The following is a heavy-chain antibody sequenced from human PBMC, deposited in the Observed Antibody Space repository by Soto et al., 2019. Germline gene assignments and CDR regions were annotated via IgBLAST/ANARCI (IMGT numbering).Heavy chain of an antibody. Sequence: QVQLVQSGAEVKKPGSSVKVSCKASGGTFSSYTISWVRQAPGQGLEWMGRIIPILGIANYAQKFQGRVTITADKSTSTAYMELSSLRSEDTAVDYCARDYSGNPLWYFDLLGRGTPGTVS. J-gene: IGHJ2*01. CDR1: GGTFSSYT. D-gene: IGHD1-26*01. V-gene: IGHV1-69*08. CDR3: ARDYSGNPLWYFDL. CDR2: IIPILGIA.